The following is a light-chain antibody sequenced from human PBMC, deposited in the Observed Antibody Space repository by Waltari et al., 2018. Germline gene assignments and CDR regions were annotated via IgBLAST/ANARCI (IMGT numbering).Light chain of an antibody. CDR1: QGISSF. CDR3: QQHNRNPPYS. V-gene: IGKV1-9*01. J-gene: IGKJ2*03. Sequence: DIQMTQSPSSLSASVGDRVTITCRASQGISSFLAWYQQKPGKAPKLLIYKASTLHSGVPSGFSGSGSGTDFTLTISSLQPEDFATYYCQQHNRNPPYSFGPGTKVEIK. CDR2: KAS.